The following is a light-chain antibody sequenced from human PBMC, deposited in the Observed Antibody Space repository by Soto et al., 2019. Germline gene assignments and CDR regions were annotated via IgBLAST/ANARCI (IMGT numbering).Light chain of an antibody. CDR2: AAS. CDR1: QDISNY. V-gene: IGKV1-8*01. J-gene: IGKJ1*01. CDR3: QHYYTCPWT. Sequence: AIRMTQSPSSLSASTGDRVTITCRASQDISNYLVWYQQKPGKAPKVLIHAASTLQGGVSSRFSGSGSGTDFTLTITSLQAEDFASYYCQHYYTCPWTFGQGTKVEV.